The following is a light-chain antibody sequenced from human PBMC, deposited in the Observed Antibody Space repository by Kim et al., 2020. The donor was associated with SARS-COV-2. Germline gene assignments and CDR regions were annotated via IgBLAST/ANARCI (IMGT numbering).Light chain of an antibody. Sequence: SYELTQPLSVSVALGQTARITCGANNIGSRNVHWFQQKPGQGPVLVIYRDSNRPSGIPERFSGSNSGNTATLTISRAQVGDEADYYCQVWDSSTVVFGGGTQLTVL. J-gene: IGLJ3*02. CDR3: QVWDSSTVV. V-gene: IGLV3-9*01. CDR2: RDS. CDR1: NIGSRN.